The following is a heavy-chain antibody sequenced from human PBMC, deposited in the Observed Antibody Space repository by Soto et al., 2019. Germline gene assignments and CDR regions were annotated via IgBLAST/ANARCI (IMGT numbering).Heavy chain of an antibody. D-gene: IGHD1-7*01. V-gene: IGHV5-51*01. J-gene: IGHJ6*02. CDR3: ARLQEYNWNYWSSFHYYYGMDV. CDR2: IYPGDSDT. Sequence: GESLKISCKGSGYSFTNYWIGWVRQMPGKGPEWMGIIYPGDSDTRYSPSFQGQVTISADKSISTAYLQWSSLKASDTAMYYCARLQEYNWNYWSSFHYYYGMDVWGQGTTVTVSS. CDR1: GYSFTNYW.